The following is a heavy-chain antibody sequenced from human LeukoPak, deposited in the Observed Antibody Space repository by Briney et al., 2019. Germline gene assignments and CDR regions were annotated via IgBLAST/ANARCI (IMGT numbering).Heavy chain of an antibody. V-gene: IGHV3-23*01. J-gene: IGHJ3*01. CDR1: GFTFSSYA. CDR3: AKDGLGAAAGTGFW. CDR2: ISGSGGST. Sequence: GGSLRLSCAASGFTFSSYAMSWVRQAPGKGLEWVSAISGSGGSTYYADSVKGRFTISRDNSKNTLYLQMNSLRAEDTAVYCCAKDGLGAAAGTGFWWGQGTMVTVSS. D-gene: IGHD6-13*01.